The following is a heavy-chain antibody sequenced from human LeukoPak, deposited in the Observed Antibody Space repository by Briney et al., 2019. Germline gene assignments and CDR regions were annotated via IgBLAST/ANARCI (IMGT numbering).Heavy chain of an antibody. CDR1: GYTFTNYD. V-gene: IGHV1-8*03. D-gene: IGHD6-6*01. Sequence: ASVKVSCKASGYTFTNYDIHWVRQDTGQGLEWMGWMNPNSGNTGYAQKFQGRVTITRNTSISTAYMELSSLRSEDTAVYYCARELLDAFDIWGQGTMVTVSS. CDR2: MNPNSGNT. CDR3: ARELLDAFDI. J-gene: IGHJ3*02.